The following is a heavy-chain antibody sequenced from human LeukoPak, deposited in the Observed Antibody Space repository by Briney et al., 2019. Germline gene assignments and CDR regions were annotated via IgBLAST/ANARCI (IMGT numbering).Heavy chain of an antibody. CDR3: AGTYSSSTYYFDY. V-gene: IGHV4-30-4*01. CDR1: GGSISSGDYY. CDR2: IYYSVST. J-gene: IGHJ4*02. Sequence: SETLSLTCTVSGGSISSGDYYWSWIRQPPGKGLEWIGYIYYSVSTYYNPSLKSRVTISVDTSKNQFSLKLSSVTAADTAVYYCAGTYSSSTYYFDYWGQGTLVTVSS. D-gene: IGHD6-6*01.